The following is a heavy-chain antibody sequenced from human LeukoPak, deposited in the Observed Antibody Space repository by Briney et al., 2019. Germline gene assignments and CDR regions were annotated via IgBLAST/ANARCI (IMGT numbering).Heavy chain of an antibody. CDR3: ATRTWIDS. V-gene: IGHV3-7*01. CDR2: INEEGSEK. CDR1: GFTFGSYS. J-gene: IGHJ4*02. Sequence: GGSLRLSCAASGFTFGSYSMTWVRQAPGKGLEWVANINEEGSEKHYVDSVKGRFTISRDNAKNSVYLQMNSLRVEDTAVYYCATRTWIDSWGQGTLVTVSS.